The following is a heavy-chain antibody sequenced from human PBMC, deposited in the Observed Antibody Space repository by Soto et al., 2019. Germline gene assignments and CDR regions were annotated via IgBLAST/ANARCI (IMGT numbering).Heavy chain of an antibody. CDR3: ARLIGNSWLSS. J-gene: IGHJ5*01. D-gene: IGHD2-8*01. CDR2: TYYRSKWYN. V-gene: IGHV6-1*01. Sequence: SQTLSLTCAISGDSVSTNSATWDRIRQSPSRGLEWLGRTYYRSKWYNDYAVSVKGRITINPDTSNNQLSLQLNSVTPDDTSVYFCARLIGNSWLSSWGQGTLVTGSS. CDR1: GDSVSTNSAT.